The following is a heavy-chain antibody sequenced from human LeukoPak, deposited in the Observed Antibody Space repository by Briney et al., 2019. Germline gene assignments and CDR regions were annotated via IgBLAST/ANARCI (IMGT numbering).Heavy chain of an antibody. CDR1: GGSLSNYY. J-gene: IGHJ4*02. Sequence: SETLSLTCTVSGGSLSNYYWNWIWQPAGKGLEWIGRVHSTGATHFNPAFASRLTMSEDPSKNQFSLKLRSMTAADTAIYFCARGDTSGATYFDYWGRGTLVTVSS. D-gene: IGHD1-26*01. V-gene: IGHV4-4*07. CDR3: ARGDTSGATYFDY. CDR2: VHSTGAT.